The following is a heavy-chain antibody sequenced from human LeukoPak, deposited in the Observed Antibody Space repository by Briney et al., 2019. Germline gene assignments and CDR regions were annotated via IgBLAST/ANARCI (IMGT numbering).Heavy chain of an antibody. V-gene: IGHV1-18*01. CDR3: ARDRNRYNWNYVGYNWFDP. Sequence: ASVKVSCKASGYTFTNYGISWVRQAPGQGLEWMAWISTYDHDTNYAQKFRGRVTMTTDTSTSTAYMELRSLGSDDAAVYYCARDRNRYNWNYVGYNWFDPWGQGTLVTVSS. CDR2: ISTYDHDT. CDR1: GYTFTNYG. D-gene: IGHD1-7*01. J-gene: IGHJ5*02.